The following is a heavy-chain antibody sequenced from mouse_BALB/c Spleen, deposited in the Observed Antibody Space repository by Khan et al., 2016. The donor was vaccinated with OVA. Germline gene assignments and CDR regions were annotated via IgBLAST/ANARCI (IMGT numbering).Heavy chain of an antibody. J-gene: IGHJ2*01. Sequence: QVQLQQSGAEQAKPGASVKMSCKTSGYTFSSYWMHWVKQRPGQGLEWIGYINPTSGYTEYNEKFKDKATLSADKSSSTAYMQLTSLTSADSAVYYCARDSIDYWGQGTPLTVSS. CDR3: ARDSIDY. CDR2: INPTSGYT. V-gene: IGHV1-7*01. CDR1: GYTFSSYW.